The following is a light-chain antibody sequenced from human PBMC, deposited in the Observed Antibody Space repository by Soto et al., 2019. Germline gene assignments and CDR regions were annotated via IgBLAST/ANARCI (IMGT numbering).Light chain of an antibody. Sequence: LAQPSSVSGSPGQSITISCTGTSTDVGGHNYVSWYQHHPGKGPKLIIYEVSNRPSGVSDRFSGSKSGNKASLIISNLEAEDESDYYCGSYTSTDTPFVFGTGTKVTVL. CDR1: STDVGGHNY. CDR3: GSYTSTDTPFV. V-gene: IGLV2-14*01. J-gene: IGLJ1*01. CDR2: EVS.